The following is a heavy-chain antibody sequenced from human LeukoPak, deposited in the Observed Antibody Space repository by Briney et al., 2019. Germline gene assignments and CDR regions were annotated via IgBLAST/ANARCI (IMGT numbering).Heavy chain of an antibody. D-gene: IGHD4-17*01. CDR3: SRSNGEPYGMDV. CDR2: IYTSGST. V-gene: IGHV4-4*07. CDR1: GGSISSYY. Sequence: SETLCLTCTASGGSISSYYWNWIRQPAGKGLEWVGRIYTSGSTNYNPSPKRRVTIVADTSKNQSPLKLSTIPAADATGYYCSRSNGEPYGMDVWGQGTTVTVSS. J-gene: IGHJ6*02.